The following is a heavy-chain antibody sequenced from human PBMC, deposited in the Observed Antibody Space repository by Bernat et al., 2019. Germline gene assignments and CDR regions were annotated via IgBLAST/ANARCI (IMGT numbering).Heavy chain of an antibody. D-gene: IGHD1-26*01. J-gene: IGHJ6*02. CDR1: GGTFSSYA. CDR3: ARVGSGSYPGYYYYGMDV. Sequence: QVQLVQSGAEVKKPGSSVKVSCKASGGTFSSYAISWVRQAPGQGLEWMVGIIPIFGTANYAQKFQGRVTITADESTSTAYMELSSLRSEDTAVYYCARVGSGSYPGYYYYGMDVWGQGTTVTVSS. CDR2: IIPIFGTA. V-gene: IGHV1-69*12.